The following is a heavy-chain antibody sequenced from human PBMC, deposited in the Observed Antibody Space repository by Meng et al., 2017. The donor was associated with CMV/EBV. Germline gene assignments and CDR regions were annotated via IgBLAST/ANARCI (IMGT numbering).Heavy chain of an antibody. CDR1: GFTFSSYS. CDR3: ARDTIDIVVVPAALDY. Sequence: EVQLVESGGGLVKPGRSLRLSGAASGFTFSSYSMNWVRQAPGKGLEWVSSISSSSSYIYYADSVKGRFTISRDNAKNSLYLQMNSLRAEDTAVYYCARDTIDIVVVPAALDYWGQGTLVTVSS. D-gene: IGHD2-2*01. J-gene: IGHJ4*02. CDR2: ISSSSSYI. V-gene: IGHV3-21*01.